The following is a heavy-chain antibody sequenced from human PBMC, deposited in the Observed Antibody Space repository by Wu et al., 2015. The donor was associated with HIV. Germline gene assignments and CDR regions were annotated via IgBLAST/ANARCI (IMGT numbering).Heavy chain of an antibody. Sequence: QVQLVQSGAEVKKPGSSVKVSCKASGGTFSSYAISWVRQAPGQGLEWMGGIIPIFGTANYAQKFQGRVTITTDESTSTAYMELSSLRSEDTAVYYCARDWGYCSGGSCYSLNSNWFDPWGQGTLVTVSS. D-gene: IGHD2-15*01. J-gene: IGHJ5*02. CDR2: IIPIFGTA. CDR3: ARDWGYCSGGSCYSLNSNWFDP. V-gene: IGHV1-69*05. CDR1: GGTFSSYA.